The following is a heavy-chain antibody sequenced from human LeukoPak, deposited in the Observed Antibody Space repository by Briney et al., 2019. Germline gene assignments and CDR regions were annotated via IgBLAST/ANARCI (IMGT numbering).Heavy chain of an antibody. CDR3: ARDATVVTETHLDY. CDR2: INPNSGGT. Sequence: ASVKVSCKASGYTFTGYYMHWVRQAPGQGLEWMGWINPNSGGTNYAQKFQGRVTMTRDTSTSTVYMELSSLRSEDTAVYYCARDATVVTETHLDYWGQGTLVTVSS. V-gene: IGHV1-2*02. D-gene: IGHD4-23*01. J-gene: IGHJ4*02. CDR1: GYTFTGYY.